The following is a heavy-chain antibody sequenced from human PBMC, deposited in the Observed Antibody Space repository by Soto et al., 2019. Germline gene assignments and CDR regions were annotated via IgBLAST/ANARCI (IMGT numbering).Heavy chain of an antibody. D-gene: IGHD6-13*01. Sequence: LRLSCAASGFTFSGSAMHWVRQASGKGLEWVGRIRSKANSYATAYAASVKGRFTISRDDSKNTAYLQMNSLKTEDTAVYYCTTTPAIAAALFWGQGTLVTVSS. V-gene: IGHV3-73*01. CDR2: IRSKANSYAT. J-gene: IGHJ4*02. CDR1: GFTFSGSA. CDR3: TTTPAIAAALF.